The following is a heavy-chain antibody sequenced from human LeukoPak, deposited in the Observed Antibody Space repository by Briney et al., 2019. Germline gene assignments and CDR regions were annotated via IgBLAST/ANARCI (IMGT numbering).Heavy chain of an antibody. CDR2: ISGSGGST. CDR3: AKGVYYYDSSGYYLN. CDR1: GFTFSSYA. J-gene: IGHJ4*02. V-gene: IGHV3-23*01. D-gene: IGHD3-22*01. Sequence: GGSLRLSCAASGFTFSSYAMSWVRQAPGKGLEGVSAISGSGGSTYYADSVKGRFTISRDNSKNTLYLQMNSLRAEDTAVYYCAKGVYYYDSSGYYLNWGQGTLVTVSS.